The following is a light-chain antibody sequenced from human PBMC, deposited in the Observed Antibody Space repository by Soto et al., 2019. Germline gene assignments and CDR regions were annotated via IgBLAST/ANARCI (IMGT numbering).Light chain of an antibody. CDR3: SSYTNINTRACV. V-gene: IGLV2-14*01. CDR1: SGDIGSYNR. CDR2: EVT. J-gene: IGLJ1*01. Sequence: QSDLTQPASVSGSPGQPITISGTGTSGDIGSYNRVSWYQQHPGKAPKLIIYEVTDRPSGVSNRFSGSKSGNTASLTISGLQAEDEAEYYCSSYTNINTRACVFGTGTKVTVL.